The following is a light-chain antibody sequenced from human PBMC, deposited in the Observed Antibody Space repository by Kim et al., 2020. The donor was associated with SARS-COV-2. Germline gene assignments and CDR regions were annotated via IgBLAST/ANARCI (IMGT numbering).Light chain of an antibody. Sequence: NFMLTQPHSVSESPGKTVTISCTRSSGSIASNYVQWYQQRPGSAPTTVIYEDNQRPSGVPDRFSGSIDSSSNSASLTISGLKTEDEADYYCQLNWVFGGGTKLTVL. CDR1: SGSIASNY. J-gene: IGLJ3*02. V-gene: IGLV6-57*04. CDR2: EDN. CDR3: QLNWV.